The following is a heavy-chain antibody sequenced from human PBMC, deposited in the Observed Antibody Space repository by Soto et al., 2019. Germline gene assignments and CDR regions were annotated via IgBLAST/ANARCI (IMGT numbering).Heavy chain of an antibody. Sequence: QVQLQESGPGLVKPSETLSLTCTVSGGSIRSYYWSWIRQPPGKGLEWIGYIYYSGSTNYNPSLKSRVTISVDTSKTQFSLKLSSVTAADTAVYYCARRYGDAVDYWGQGTLVTVSS. CDR3: ARRYGDAVDY. J-gene: IGHJ4*02. CDR2: IYYSGST. D-gene: IGHD4-17*01. V-gene: IGHV4-59*01. CDR1: GGSIRSYY.